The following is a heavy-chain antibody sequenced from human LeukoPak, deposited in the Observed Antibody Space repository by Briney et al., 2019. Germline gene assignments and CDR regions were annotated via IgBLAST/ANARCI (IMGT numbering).Heavy chain of an antibody. CDR1: GFTFSSYA. CDR3: TRRSIVPTTTEDY. D-gene: IGHD4/OR15-4a*01. J-gene: IGHJ4*02. CDR2: IGSKTHSYAT. Sequence: GGSLRLSCAASGFTFSSYAMSWVRQASGKGLEWVGRIGSKTHSYATSYAASVTGRFSISRDDSKNTAYLQMGSLTTEDTAMYYCTRRSIVPTTTEDYWGQGTLVTVSS. V-gene: IGHV3-73*01.